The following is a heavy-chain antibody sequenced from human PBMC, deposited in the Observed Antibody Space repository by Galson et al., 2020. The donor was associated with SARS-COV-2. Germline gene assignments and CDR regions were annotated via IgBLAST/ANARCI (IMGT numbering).Heavy chain of an antibody. CDR3: ARGGGSHG. CDR1: GFTFSSYS. V-gene: IGHV3-21*01. J-gene: IGHJ4*02. CDR2: ISSSSSYR. Sequence: GESLKISCAASGFTFSSYSMNWVRQAPGKGLEWVSSISSSSSYRYYADSVKDRFTISRDNAKNSLYLQMNSLRAEDTAVYYCARGGGSHGWGQGTLVTGSS. D-gene: IGHD2-15*01.